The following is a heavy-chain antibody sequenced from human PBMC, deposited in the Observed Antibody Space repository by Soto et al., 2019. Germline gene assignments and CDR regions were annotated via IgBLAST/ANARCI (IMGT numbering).Heavy chain of an antibody. D-gene: IGHD3-16*01. Sequence: SETLSLTCNVSGGSISNYYWTWVRQSPEKGLEWIGYMYYNGNINYNPSLKSRVTISIDTSKNQFSLTLKSVTAADTAVYYCESGGNWFDPWGQGVLVTVSS. CDR1: GGSISNYY. V-gene: IGHV4-59*01. CDR2: MYYNGNI. CDR3: ESGGNWFDP. J-gene: IGHJ5*02.